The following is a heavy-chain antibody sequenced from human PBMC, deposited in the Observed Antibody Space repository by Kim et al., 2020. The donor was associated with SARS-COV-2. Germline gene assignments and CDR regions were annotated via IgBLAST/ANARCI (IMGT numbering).Heavy chain of an antibody. CDR2: INHSGST. CDR3: ARSSGRPTYYFDY. V-gene: IGHV4-34*01. Sequence: SETLSLTCAVYGGSFSGYYWSWIRQPPGKGLEWIGEINHSGSTNYNPSLKSRVTISVDTSKNQFSLKLSSVTAADTAVYYCARSSGRPTYYFDYWGRNPGHRLL. J-gene: IGHJ4*01. CDR1: GGSFSGYY. D-gene: IGHD6-25*01.